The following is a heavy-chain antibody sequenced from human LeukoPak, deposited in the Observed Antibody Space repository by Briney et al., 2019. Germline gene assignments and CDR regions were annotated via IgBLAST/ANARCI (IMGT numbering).Heavy chain of an antibody. D-gene: IGHD6-6*01. Sequence: ASVKVSCKASGYTFTSYSINWVRQAPGQGLEWMGWISTYNGNTNYAQKLQGRVTMTTDTSTSTAYTELRSLRYDDTAVYYCAKDRWRDGSSSFDNWGQGTLVTVSS. J-gene: IGHJ4*02. V-gene: IGHV1-18*01. CDR1: GYTFTSYS. CDR2: ISTYNGNT. CDR3: AKDRWRDGSSSFDN.